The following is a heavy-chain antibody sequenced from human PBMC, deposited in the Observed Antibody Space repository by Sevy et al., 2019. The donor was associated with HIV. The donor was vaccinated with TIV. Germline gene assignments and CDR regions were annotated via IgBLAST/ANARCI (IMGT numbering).Heavy chain of an antibody. CDR1: GYTFTSYD. V-gene: IGHV1-8*01. Sequence: ASVKVSCEAFGYTFTSYDINWVRQAPGQGLEWMGWMSPNTGATGFAQKFQGRVTLTRNKSITTAYMELSSLTYEDTAIYYCARDFTIFGVVSGIDYWGQGNLVTVSS. CDR3: ARDFTIFGVVSGIDY. J-gene: IGHJ4*02. CDR2: MSPNTGAT. D-gene: IGHD3-3*01.